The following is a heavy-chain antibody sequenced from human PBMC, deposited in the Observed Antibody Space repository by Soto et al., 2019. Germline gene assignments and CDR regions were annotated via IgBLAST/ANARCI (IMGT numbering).Heavy chain of an antibody. CDR1: GFTFSSYS. D-gene: IGHD6-6*01. J-gene: IGHJ5*02. CDR2: ISSSSCYI. V-gene: IGHV3-21*01. CDR3: TIEPTSRPARNWFDP. Sequence: GESLKISCADSGFTFSSYSMNWVRQAPGKGLEWVSSISSSSCYIYYAYSVKGPFTISRDNANNSLLLQMNSLRAEDTAVYCGTIEPTSRPARNWFDPWGQGTLVTVSS.